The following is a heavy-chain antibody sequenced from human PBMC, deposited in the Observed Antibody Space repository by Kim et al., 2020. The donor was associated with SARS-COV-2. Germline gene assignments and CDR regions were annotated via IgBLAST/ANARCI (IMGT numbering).Heavy chain of an antibody. V-gene: IGHV4-59*08. CDR3: ARGYNWNYGSLYYYYYGMDV. J-gene: IGHJ6*02. D-gene: IGHD1-7*01. CDR2: IYYSGST. CDR1: GGSISSYY. Sequence: SETLSLTCTVSGGSISSYYWSWIRQPPGKGLEWIGYIYYSGSTNYNPSLKSRVTISVDTSKNQFSLKLSSVTAADTAVYYCARGYNWNYGSLYYYYYGMDVWGQGTTVTVSS.